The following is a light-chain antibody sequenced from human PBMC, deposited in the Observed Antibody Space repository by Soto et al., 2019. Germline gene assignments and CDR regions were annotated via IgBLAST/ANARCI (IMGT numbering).Light chain of an antibody. V-gene: IGLV4-60*02. J-gene: IGLJ3*02. Sequence: QLVLTQSSSASASVGSSVKHTCTLSSGHSSYIIAWHQQQPGKAPRYLMKLEGSGSYNKGSGVPDRFSGSSSGADRYLTISNLQFEDEADYYCETWDSNTHVFGGGTKLTVL. CDR2: LEGSGSY. CDR1: SGHSSYI. CDR3: ETWDSNTHV.